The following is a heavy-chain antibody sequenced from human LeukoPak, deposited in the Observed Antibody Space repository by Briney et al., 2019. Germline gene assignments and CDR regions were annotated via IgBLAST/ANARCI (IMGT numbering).Heavy chain of an antibody. V-gene: IGHV4-4*07. CDR3: ARKTYSSHQVGFDP. Sequence: PSETLSLTCTVSGGSISSYYWSWIRQPAGKGLEWIGRIYTSGSTNYNPSLKSRVTISVDTSKNQFSLKLSSVTAADTAVYYCARKTYSSHQVGFDPWGQGTLVTVSS. CDR2: IYTSGST. J-gene: IGHJ5*02. D-gene: IGHD1-26*01. CDR1: GGSISSYY.